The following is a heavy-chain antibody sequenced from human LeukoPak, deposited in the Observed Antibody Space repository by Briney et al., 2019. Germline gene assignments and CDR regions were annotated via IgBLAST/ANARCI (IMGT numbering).Heavy chain of an antibody. CDR1: GGSVNSGNDY. CDR2: IYHNGIN. CDR3: ARWAAGAAAGNFDY. Sequence: PSETLSLNCTVAGGSVNSGNDYWGWIRQPPGKVLEWIGSIYHNGINCYNPSVASRVTISVDTSKNQFSLNLTAVTAADSAVYFCARWAAGAAAGNFDYWGQGTLVTVSS. V-gene: IGHV4-39*01. D-gene: IGHD6-13*01. J-gene: IGHJ4*02.